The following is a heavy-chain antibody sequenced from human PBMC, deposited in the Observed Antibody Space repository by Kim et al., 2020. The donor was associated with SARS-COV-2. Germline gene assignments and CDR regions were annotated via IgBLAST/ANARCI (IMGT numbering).Heavy chain of an antibody. J-gene: IGHJ5*02. V-gene: IGHV4-59*12. Sequence: SETLSLTCTVSGGSITSSYWGWIRQPPGKGLEWIGYIYVSGTTEYNPSLKSRVTMSVDTSKNQFSLNLLSVTSADMAVYYCASAQYTNRCGPWGQGTLVAVSS. CDR1: GGSITSSY. CDR2: IYVSGTT. D-gene: IGHD2-8*01. CDR3: ASAQYTNRCGP.